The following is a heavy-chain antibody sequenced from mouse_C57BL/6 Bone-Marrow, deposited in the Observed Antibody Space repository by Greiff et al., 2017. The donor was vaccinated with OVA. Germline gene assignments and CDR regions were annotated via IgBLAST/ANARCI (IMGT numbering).Heavy chain of an antibody. CDR3: ARRDGLFITTALDY. V-gene: IGHV5-6*01. Sequence: EVHLVESGGDLVKPGGSLKLSCAASGFTFSSYGMSWVRQTPDKRLEWVATISSGGSYTYYPDSVKGRFTISRDNAKNTLYLQMSSLKSEDTAMYYCARRDGLFITTALDYWGQGTTLTVSS. CDR2: ISSGGSYT. D-gene: IGHD1-1*01. CDR1: GFTFSSYG. J-gene: IGHJ2*01.